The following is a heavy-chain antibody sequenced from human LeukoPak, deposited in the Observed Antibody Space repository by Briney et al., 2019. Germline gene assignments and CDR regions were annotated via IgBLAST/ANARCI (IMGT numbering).Heavy chain of an antibody. Sequence: SETLSLTCTVSGGSISSYYWSWIRQPPGKGLEWIGYICTSGSTNYNPSLKSRVTISVDTSKNQFSLKLSSVTAADTAVYYCARGIYSYGYYFDYWGQGTLVTVSS. CDR2: ICTSGST. V-gene: IGHV4-4*09. CDR3: ARGIYSYGYYFDY. CDR1: GGSISSYY. J-gene: IGHJ4*02. D-gene: IGHD5-18*01.